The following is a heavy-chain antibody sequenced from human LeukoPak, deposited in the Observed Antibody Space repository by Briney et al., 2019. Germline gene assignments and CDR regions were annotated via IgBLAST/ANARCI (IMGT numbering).Heavy chain of an antibody. Sequence: GGSLRLSCAASGFTFDDYAMHWVRQAPGKGLEWVSRIKNDGSSTTYADSVKGRFTISRDNAKNTLYLQLNSLRAEDTAVYYCVREPYCSAGSCYTSGFDCWGQGTLVTVSS. CDR2: IKNDGSST. D-gene: IGHD2-15*01. J-gene: IGHJ4*02. CDR3: VREPYCSAGSCYTSGFDC. CDR1: GFTFDDYA. V-gene: IGHV3-74*01.